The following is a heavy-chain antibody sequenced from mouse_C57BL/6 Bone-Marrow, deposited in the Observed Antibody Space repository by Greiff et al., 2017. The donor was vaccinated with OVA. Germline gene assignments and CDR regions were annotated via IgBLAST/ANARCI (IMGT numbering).Heavy chain of an antibody. CDR3: ARQGASVDY. J-gene: IGHJ2*01. CDR2: ISSGGSYT. CDR1: GFTFSSYG. V-gene: IGHV5-6*01. Sequence: EVQLQESGGDLVKPGGSLKLSCAASGFTFSSYGMSWVRQTPDKRLEWVATISSGGSYTYYPDSVKGRFTISRDNAKNTLYLQMSSLKSEDTAMYYCARQGASVDYWGQGTTLTVSS.